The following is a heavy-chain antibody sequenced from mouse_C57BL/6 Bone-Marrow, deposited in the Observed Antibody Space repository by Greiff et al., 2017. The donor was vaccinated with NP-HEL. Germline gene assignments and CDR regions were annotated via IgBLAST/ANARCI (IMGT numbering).Heavy chain of an antibody. V-gene: IGHV1-19*01. Sequence: EVQLQQSGPVLVKPGASVKMSCKASGYTFTDYYMNWVKQSHGKSLEWIGVFNPYNGGTSYNQKFKGKATLTVDKSSSTAYMELNSLTSDDSAVYYCARWDYGYAMDYWGQGTSVTVSS. CDR2: FNPYNGGT. CDR1: GYTFTDYY. J-gene: IGHJ4*01. D-gene: IGHD1-1*02. CDR3: ARWDYGYAMDY.